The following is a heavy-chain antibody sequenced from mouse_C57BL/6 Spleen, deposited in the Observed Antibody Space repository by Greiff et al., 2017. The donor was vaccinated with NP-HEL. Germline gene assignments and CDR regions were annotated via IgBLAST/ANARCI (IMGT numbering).Heavy chain of an antibody. V-gene: IGHV1-80*01. CDR1: GYAFSSYW. CDR2: IYPGDGDT. J-gene: IGHJ4*01. Sequence: VQLHQSGAELVKPGASVKISCKASGYAFSSYWMNWVKQRPGKGLEWIGQIYPGDGDTNYNGKFKGKATLTADKSSSTAYMQLSSLTSEDSAVYFCAREGLSYYAMDYWGQGTSVTVSS. D-gene: IGHD2-2*01. CDR3: AREGLSYYAMDY.